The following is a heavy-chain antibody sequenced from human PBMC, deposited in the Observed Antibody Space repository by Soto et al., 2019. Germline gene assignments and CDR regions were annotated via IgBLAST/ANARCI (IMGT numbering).Heavy chain of an antibody. J-gene: IGHJ4*02. V-gene: IGHV4-39*01. CDR3: ARRDHNYYDSSGYGTNFDY. D-gene: IGHD3-22*01. CDR2: IYYSGST. CDR1: GGSISSSSYY. Sequence: SETLSLTCTVSGGSISSSSYYWGWIRQPPGKGLEWIGSIYYSGSTYYNPSLKSRVTISVDTSKNQFSLKLSSVTAADTAVYYCARRDHNYYDSSGYGTNFDYWGQGTLVTVSS.